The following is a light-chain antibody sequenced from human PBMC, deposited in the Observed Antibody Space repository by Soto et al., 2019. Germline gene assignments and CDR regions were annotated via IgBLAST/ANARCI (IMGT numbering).Light chain of an antibody. Sequence: QSALTQPASVSGSPGQSITISCTGTSSDVGGYNYVSWYQQHPGKDHKLMIYDVSNRPSGVYNRFSGSKSVNTASLPISGLQAEDEADYYCSSYTSSSTLVVFGGGTKLNVL. V-gene: IGLV2-14*01. CDR1: SSDVGGYNY. CDR2: DVS. J-gene: IGLJ2*01. CDR3: SSYTSSSTLVV.